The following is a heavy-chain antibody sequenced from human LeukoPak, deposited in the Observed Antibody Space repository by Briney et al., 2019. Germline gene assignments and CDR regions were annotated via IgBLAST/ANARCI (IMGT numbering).Heavy chain of an antibody. V-gene: IGHV4-59*01. CDR1: GGSIHNYY. CDR2: VYYSGST. J-gene: IGHJ4*02. CDR3: ARGSDYDFWSGYFTPNPKSYYFDY. D-gene: IGHD3-3*01. Sequence: SETLSLTCTVSGGSIHNYYWSWVRQLPGKGLEWIGYVYYSGSTNYNPSLKSRVTISVDTSKNQFSLKLSSVTAADTAVYYCARGSDYDFWSGYFTPNPKSYYFDYWGQGTLVTVSS.